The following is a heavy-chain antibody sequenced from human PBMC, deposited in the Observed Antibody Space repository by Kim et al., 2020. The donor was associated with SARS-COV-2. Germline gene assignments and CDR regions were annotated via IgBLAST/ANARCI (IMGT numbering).Heavy chain of an antibody. J-gene: IGHJ4*01. V-gene: IGHV3-7*03. D-gene: IGHD2-2*01. CDR3: ARTVVEVAGASDYFD. CDR1: GFNFNDYW. CDR2: IGQDGSDK. Sequence: GGSLRLSCAASGFNFNDYWMTWVRQAPGKWLEWVGNIGQDGSDKYYGDPVKGRFTISSDNTKKSLFLQMNSLRAEDTAVYYCARTVVEVAGASDYFD.